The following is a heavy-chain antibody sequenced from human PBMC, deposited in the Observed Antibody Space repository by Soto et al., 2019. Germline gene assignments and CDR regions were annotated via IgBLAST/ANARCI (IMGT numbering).Heavy chain of an antibody. D-gene: IGHD2-15*01. V-gene: IGHV2-5*02. CDR1: GFSLATSEVG. Sequence: QVTLKESGPTLVKPTQTLTLTCTFSGFSLATSEVGVGWIRQPPGQALEWLAFIYWDDDKRYSPSLKSRLTNIKDTSSHSVGLIITKVDPVDSGTYYCAHRSAYRGSCNSRWFDSWGQGILVSVSS. J-gene: IGHJ5*01. CDR2: IYWDDDK. CDR3: AHRSAYRGSCNSRWFDS.